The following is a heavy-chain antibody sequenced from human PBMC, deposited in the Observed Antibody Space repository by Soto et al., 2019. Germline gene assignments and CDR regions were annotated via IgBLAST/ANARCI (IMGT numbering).Heavy chain of an antibody. CDR1: GFTVSNNY. Sequence: GGSLRLSCAASGFTVSNNYMSWVRQAPGMGLEWVSLIYSGGSTYYADSVKGRFTISRDSSKNTLYLQMNSLRAEDTAMYYCAAYSHKGYWGQGTLVTVSS. CDR2: IYSGGST. CDR3: AAYSHKGY. V-gene: IGHV3-66*01. D-gene: IGHD3-16*01. J-gene: IGHJ4*02.